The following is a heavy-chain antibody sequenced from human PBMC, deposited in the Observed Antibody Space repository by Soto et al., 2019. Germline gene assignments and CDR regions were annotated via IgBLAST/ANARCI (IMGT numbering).Heavy chain of an antibody. CDR3: ARDVGSGNYYKGVYYYYYMDV. D-gene: IGHD3-10*01. V-gene: IGHV3-64*01. J-gene: IGHJ6*03. CDR1: GFTFGAYG. CDR2: ISSYGGNI. Sequence: EVQLVESGGGLVKPGDSLRLSCAASGFTFGAYGFHWVRRAPGKALEYISAISSYGGNIYYANSVKGRFIISRDNSKNTLYLQMGSLRAEDMGVYYCARDVGSGNYYKGVYYYYYMDVWGKGTTVTVSS.